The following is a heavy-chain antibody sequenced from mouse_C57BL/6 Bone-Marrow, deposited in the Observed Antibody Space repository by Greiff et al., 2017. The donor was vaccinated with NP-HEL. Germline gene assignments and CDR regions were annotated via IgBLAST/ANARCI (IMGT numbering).Heavy chain of an antibody. J-gene: IGHJ3*01. Sequence: VQLQQSGPELVKPGASVKISCKASGYAFSSSWMNWVKQRPGKGLEWIGRIYPGDGDTNYNGKFKGKATLTADKSSSTAYMQLSSLTSEDSAVDFCERGGNRLAYGGQGTLVTVSA. CDR3: ERGGNRLAY. CDR2: IYPGDGDT. CDR1: GYAFSSSW. D-gene: IGHD2-1*01. V-gene: IGHV1-82*01.